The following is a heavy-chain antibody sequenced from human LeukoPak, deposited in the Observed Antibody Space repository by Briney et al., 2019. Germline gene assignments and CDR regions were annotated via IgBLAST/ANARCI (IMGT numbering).Heavy chain of an antibody. CDR1: GFTFSSYW. D-gene: IGHD5-18*01. Sequence: GGSLRLSCAASGFTFSSYWMSWVRQAPGKGLEWVANIKQDGSEKYYVDSVKGRFTISRDNSKNTLYLQMNSLRAEDTAVYYCARDVDTAMDPFFDYWGQGTLVTVSS. V-gene: IGHV3-7*01. CDR2: IKQDGSEK. J-gene: IGHJ4*02. CDR3: ARDVDTAMDPFFDY.